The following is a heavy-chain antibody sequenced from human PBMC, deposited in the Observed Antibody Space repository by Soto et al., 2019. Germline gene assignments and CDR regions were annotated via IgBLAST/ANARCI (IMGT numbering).Heavy chain of an antibody. CDR3: ARSAYCSSTSCYRFYSV. CDR2: INHSGST. CDR1: GGSFSGYY. V-gene: IGHV4-34*01. Sequence: QVQLQQWGAGLLKPSETLSLTCAVYGGSFSGYYWSWIRQPPGKGLEWIAEINHSGSTKYNPSLMSRVTISVDTSKHQFSLKMSSVTAAVSAVYYCARSAYCSSTSCYRFYSVWGQGTLVTVSS. D-gene: IGHD2-2*02. J-gene: IGHJ4*02.